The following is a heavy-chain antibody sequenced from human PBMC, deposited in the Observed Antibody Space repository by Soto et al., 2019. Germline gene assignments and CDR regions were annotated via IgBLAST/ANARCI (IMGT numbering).Heavy chain of an antibody. Sequence: PGGSLRLSCAASGFTFSSYGMHWVRQAPGKGLEWVAVISYDGSNKYYADSVKGRFTISRDNSKNTLYLQMNSLRAEDTAVYYCAKVLLQFLEWPLRSRNYGMDVWGQGTTVTVSS. CDR2: ISYDGSNK. J-gene: IGHJ6*02. CDR3: AKVLLQFLEWPLRSRNYGMDV. V-gene: IGHV3-30*18. CDR1: GFTFSSYG. D-gene: IGHD3-3*01.